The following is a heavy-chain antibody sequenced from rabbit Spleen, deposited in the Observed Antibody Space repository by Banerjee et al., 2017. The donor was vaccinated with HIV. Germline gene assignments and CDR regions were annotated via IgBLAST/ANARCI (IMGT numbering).Heavy chain of an antibody. D-gene: IGHD8-1*01. J-gene: IGHJ6*01. CDR3: ARDSGSSFSSYGMDL. CDR1: GVSFSFSSY. Sequence: QSLEESGGDLVKPGASLTLTCTASGVSFSFSSYMCWVRQAPGKGLEWIACIDTGSSGFTYSASWAQGRFTISKTSSTTVTLQMTSLTAADTATYFCARDSGSSFSSYGMDLWGPGTLVTVS. CDR2: IDTGSSGFT. V-gene: IGHV1S40*01.